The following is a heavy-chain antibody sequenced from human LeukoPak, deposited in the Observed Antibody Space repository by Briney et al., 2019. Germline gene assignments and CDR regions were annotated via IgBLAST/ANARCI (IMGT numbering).Heavy chain of an antibody. CDR1: GFTFSDYY. V-gene: IGHV3-11*01. CDR2: ITSSGSTV. D-gene: IGHD5-12*01. CDR3: ARGARYSGYDHDAFDT. J-gene: IGHJ3*02. Sequence: GGSLRLSCAASGFTFSDYYMGWIRQAPGKGLEWVSYITSSGSTVYYADSVKGRFTISRDNAKNSLYLQMNSLRAEDTAVYYCARGARYSGYDHDAFDTWGQGTMVTVSS.